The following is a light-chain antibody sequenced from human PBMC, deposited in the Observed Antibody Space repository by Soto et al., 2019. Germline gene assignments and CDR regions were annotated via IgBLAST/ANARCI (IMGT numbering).Light chain of an antibody. J-gene: IGKJ1*01. CDR1: QTISNF. Sequence: DIQMTKSPSSLSASVGDRVTLTCRASQTISNFLNWYQQKPGKAPKLLIYAASSLQSGVPSRFSGSGSGTEFTLTISSLHPEDFATYYCQQSYNTPQTFGHGTKVDIK. CDR3: QQSYNTPQT. V-gene: IGKV1-39*01. CDR2: AAS.